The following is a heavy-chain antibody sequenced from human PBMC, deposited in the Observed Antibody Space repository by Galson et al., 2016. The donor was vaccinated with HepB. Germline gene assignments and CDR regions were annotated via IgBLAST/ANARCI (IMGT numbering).Heavy chain of an antibody. CDR1: GYTFANYY. V-gene: IGHV1-18*01. Sequence: SVKVSCKVSGYTFANYYVTWVRQAPGQGLEWMGWVRTDNGDTNYAQKLQDRVAMTADTSTITAYMELRSLRSDDTALCYCARDPGHGSGSYRGRDVWGQGTSVTVSS. J-gene: IGHJ6*02. CDR2: VRTDNGDT. CDR3: ARDPGHGSGSYRGRDV. D-gene: IGHD3-10*01.